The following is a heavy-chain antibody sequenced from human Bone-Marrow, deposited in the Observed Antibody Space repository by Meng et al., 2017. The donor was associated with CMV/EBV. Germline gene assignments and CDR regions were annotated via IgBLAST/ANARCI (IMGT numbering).Heavy chain of an antibody. V-gene: IGHV1-69*05. J-gene: IGHJ5*02. Sequence: SVKVSCKASGGTFSSYAISWVRQAPGQGLEWMGGIIPIFGTANYAQKFQGRVTITTDESTSTAYMELSSLRSEDTAVYYCARGLGLEPARNWFDPWGQGTLATVSS. CDR1: GGTFSSYA. CDR3: ARGLGLEPARNWFDP. CDR2: IIPIFGTA. D-gene: IGHD1-1*01.